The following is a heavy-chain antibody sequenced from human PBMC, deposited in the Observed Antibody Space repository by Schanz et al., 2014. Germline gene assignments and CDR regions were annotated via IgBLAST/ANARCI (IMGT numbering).Heavy chain of an antibody. V-gene: IGHV3-23*01. Sequence: EVQLLESGGGLVQPGGSLRLSCAASGFTFSIYGMSWVRQAPGKGLEWVSRMIGSGSSGFYAVSVKGRFTISRDNSKNALYLLMQHLRGEDAEDSYCEKDADEYNWTDVEGMDVWGPGTTVTVSS. CDR3: EKDADEYNWTDVEGMDV. D-gene: IGHD1-1*01. CDR1: GFTFSIYG. J-gene: IGHJ6*01. CDR2: MIGSGSSG.